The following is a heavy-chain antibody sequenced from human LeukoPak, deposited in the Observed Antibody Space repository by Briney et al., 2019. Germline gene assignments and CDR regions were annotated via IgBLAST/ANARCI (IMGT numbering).Heavy chain of an antibody. CDR1: GFTFSNYV. Sequence: GGSLRLSCAASGFTFSNYVMNWVRQAPGKGLEWVSAISGSGSTTYYADSVKGRFTISKDNSKNTLYLQMNSLRAEDTAVYYCAKRIGGHYCYDYWGQGTLVTVSS. J-gene: IGHJ4*02. CDR3: AKRIGGHYCYDY. D-gene: IGHD3-22*01. CDR2: ISGSGSTT. V-gene: IGHV3-23*01.